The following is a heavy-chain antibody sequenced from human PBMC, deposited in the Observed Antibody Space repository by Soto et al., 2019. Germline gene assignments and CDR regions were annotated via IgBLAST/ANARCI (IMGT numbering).Heavy chain of an antibody. CDR3: ARALGGGPGWFDS. Sequence: QVQLVESGGGVVQPGRSLRLSCAASGFIFSSYGMHWVRQAPGKGLEWVAVIWDDGSNKYYADSVKGRFTISRDNSKNTLYLQMNSLRAEDTAVYYCARALGGGPGWFDSWGQGTLVTVSS. CDR1: GFIFSSYG. V-gene: IGHV3-33*01. J-gene: IGHJ5*01. D-gene: IGHD3-10*01. CDR2: IWDDGSNK.